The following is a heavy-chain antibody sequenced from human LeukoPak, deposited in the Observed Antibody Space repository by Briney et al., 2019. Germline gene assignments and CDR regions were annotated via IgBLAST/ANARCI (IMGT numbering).Heavy chain of an antibody. D-gene: IGHD4-23*01. Sequence: GGSLRLSCAASGFTFSSYWMNWVRQAPGKGLEWVANIKQDGSEKYYVDSVKGRFTISRDNAKNSLYLQMNSLRAEDAAVYYCGREAGTVVPEAFDIWGLGTMVTVSS. CDR3: GREAGTVVPEAFDI. CDR2: IKQDGSEK. J-gene: IGHJ3*02. V-gene: IGHV3-7*01. CDR1: GFTFSSYW.